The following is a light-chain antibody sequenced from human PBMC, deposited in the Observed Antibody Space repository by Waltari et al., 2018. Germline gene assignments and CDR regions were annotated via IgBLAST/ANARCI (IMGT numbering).Light chain of an antibody. CDR2: WAS. J-gene: IGKJ1*01. V-gene: IGKV4-1*01. CDR3: QQYYTTPRS. CDR1: QSVLYSSNNKNY. Sequence: DIVMTQSPDSLAVSLGESATINCKSSQSVLYSSNNKNYLAWYQQKPGQPPKLLIYWASTREPGVPDRFSGSESGTDFSLTISSLQAEDVAVYYCQQYYTTPRSFGQGTKVEIK.